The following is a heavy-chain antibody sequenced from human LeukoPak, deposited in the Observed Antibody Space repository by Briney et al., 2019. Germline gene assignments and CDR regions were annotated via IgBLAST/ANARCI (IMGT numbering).Heavy chain of an antibody. Sequence: GGSLRLSCSASGFIFSPYAMHWVRQAPGKGLEYVSSISSEGKTTYYADSVKGRFTISRDNSKNTLYLQMSSLRAEDTAVYYCVKDSSSWYYWGQGALVTVSS. CDR2: ISSEGKTT. CDR1: GFIFSPYA. CDR3: VKDSSSWYY. J-gene: IGHJ4*02. V-gene: IGHV3-64D*06. D-gene: IGHD6-13*01.